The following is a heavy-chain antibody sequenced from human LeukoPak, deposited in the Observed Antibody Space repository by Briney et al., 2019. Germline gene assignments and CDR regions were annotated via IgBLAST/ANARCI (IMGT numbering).Heavy chain of an antibody. CDR1: GYTFTNYY. CDR3: ARERYTAYGNFDY. CDR2: INPSGGST. J-gene: IGHJ4*02. V-gene: IGHV1-46*01. Sequence: ASVKVSCEASGYTFTNYYIHWVRQAPGQGLEWMGIINPSGGSTSYAQKFQGRVTMTRDTSTSTVYMELSSLRSEDTAVYYCARERYTAYGNFDYWGQGTQVTVSS. D-gene: IGHD5-12*01.